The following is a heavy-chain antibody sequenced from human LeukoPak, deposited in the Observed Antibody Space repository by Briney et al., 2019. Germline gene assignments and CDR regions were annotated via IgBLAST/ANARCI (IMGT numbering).Heavy chain of an antibody. Sequence: SETLSLTCTVSGDSISSSTSSTTYYWGWIRQPPGKGLEWIGYLSYIGSATYNPSLRNRVAISLDTSKNQFSLRLSSVTAADTAVYYCARRSVSSPSFDLWGQGTLVTVSS. D-gene: IGHD2/OR15-2a*01. J-gene: IGHJ4*02. V-gene: IGHV4-61*05. CDR1: GDSISSSTSSTTYY. CDR3: ARRSVSSPSFDL. CDR2: LSYIGSA.